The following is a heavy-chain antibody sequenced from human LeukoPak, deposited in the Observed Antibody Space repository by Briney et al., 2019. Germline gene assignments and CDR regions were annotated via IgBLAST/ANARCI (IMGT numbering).Heavy chain of an antibody. J-gene: IGHJ4*01. CDR1: GGSISSGDYY. Sequence: SETLSLTCTLSGGSISSGDYYWSWIRQPPGKGPEWIGYIYYSGSTYYNPSLKSRVTISVDTSKNQFSLKLSSVTAADTAVYYCARGHGDYDLWGQGTLVTVSS. CDR2: IYYSGST. V-gene: IGHV4-30-4*01. D-gene: IGHD4-17*01. CDR3: ARGHGDYDL.